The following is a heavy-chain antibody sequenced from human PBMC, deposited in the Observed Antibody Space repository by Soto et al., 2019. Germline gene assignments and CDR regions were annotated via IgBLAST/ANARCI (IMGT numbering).Heavy chain of an antibody. CDR1: GFTFSSYE. V-gene: IGHV3-48*03. Sequence: PGGSLRLSCAASGFTFSSYEMNWVRQAPGKGLEWVSYISSSGSTIYYADSVKGRFTISRDNAKNSLYLQMNSLRAEDTAVYYCARDAPYGMDVWGQWTTVTVSS. CDR3: ARDAPYGMDV. CDR2: ISSSGSTI. J-gene: IGHJ6*02.